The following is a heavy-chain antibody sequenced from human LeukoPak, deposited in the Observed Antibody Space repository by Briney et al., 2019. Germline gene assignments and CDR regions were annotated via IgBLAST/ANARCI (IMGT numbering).Heavy chain of an antibody. V-gene: IGHV3-13*01. CDR3: VRGGEIGLDY. D-gene: IGHD3-16*01. CDR1: GYRFSTSD. Sequence: GGSLRLSCAASGYRFSTSDMHWVRQGSGRGLEWVSSIASTGETYYAPSVKGRFTISRENAKNSSYLQMNSLRGGDTAIYHCVRGGEIGLDYWGQGTLVTASS. J-gene: IGHJ4*02. CDR2: IASTGET.